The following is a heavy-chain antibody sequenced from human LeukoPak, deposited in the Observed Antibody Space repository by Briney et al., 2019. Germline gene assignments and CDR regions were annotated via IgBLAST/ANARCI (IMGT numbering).Heavy chain of an antibody. V-gene: IGHV3-23*01. CDR2: ISGSGGST. D-gene: IGHD6-13*01. CDR3: AKDVGYSSSWYYFDY. Sequence: PGGSLTPSCAPSGFTFSSYAMSWVRQAPGKGLEWVSAISGSGGSTYYADSVKGRLTISRDNSKNTLYLQTNSLRAEDTAVYYCAKDVGYSSSWYYFDYWGQGTLVTVSS. CDR1: GFTFSSYA. J-gene: IGHJ4*02.